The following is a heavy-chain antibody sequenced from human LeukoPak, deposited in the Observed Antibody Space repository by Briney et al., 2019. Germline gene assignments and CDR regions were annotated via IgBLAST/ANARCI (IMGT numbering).Heavy chain of an antibody. Sequence: GASVKVSCKASGGTFSSYAISWVRQAPGQGLEWMGGIIPIFGTANYAQKFQGRVTITADESTSTAYVELSSLRSEDTAVYYCAALVGLVRAGAPNYYYGMDVWGQGTTVTVSS. CDR1: GGTFSSYA. J-gene: IGHJ6*02. V-gene: IGHV1-69*01. D-gene: IGHD6-19*01. CDR3: AALVGLVRAGAPNYYYGMDV. CDR2: IIPIFGTA.